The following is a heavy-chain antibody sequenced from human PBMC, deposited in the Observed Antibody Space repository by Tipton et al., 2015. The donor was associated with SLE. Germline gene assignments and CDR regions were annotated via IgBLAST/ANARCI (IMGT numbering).Heavy chain of an antibody. CDR2: INWNGGST. Sequence: SLRLSCAASGFTFDDYGMSWVHQAPGKGLEWVSGINWNGGSTAYADSVKGRFTISRDNAKNSLYLQMNSLRGEDTALYYCARANGAAGSQVPYWYFDFWGRGILVTVSA. CDR3: ARANGAAGSQVPYWYFDF. V-gene: IGHV3-20*04. D-gene: IGHD3-10*01. J-gene: IGHJ2*01. CDR1: GFTFDDYG.